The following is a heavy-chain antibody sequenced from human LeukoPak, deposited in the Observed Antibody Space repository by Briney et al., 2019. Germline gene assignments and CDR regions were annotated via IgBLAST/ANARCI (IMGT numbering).Heavy chain of an antibody. CDR3: ARAYEYYDFWSGYYAYFDY. J-gene: IGHJ4*02. Sequence: QLGGSLRLSCAASGLTFSSYWMSWVRQAPGKGLEWVANIKQDGSEKYYVDSVKGRFTISRDNAKNSLYLQMNSLRAEDTAVYYCARAYEYYDFWSGYYAYFDYWGQGTLVTVSS. CDR1: GLTFSSYW. CDR2: IKQDGSEK. V-gene: IGHV3-7*03. D-gene: IGHD3-3*01.